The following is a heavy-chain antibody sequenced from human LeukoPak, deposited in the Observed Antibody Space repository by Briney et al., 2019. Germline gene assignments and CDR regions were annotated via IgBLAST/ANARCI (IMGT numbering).Heavy chain of an antibody. CDR1: GGSISSYY. D-gene: IGHD5-24*01. CDR2: IYTSGST. V-gene: IGHV4-4*07. Sequence: PSETLSLTCTVSGGSISSYYWSWIRQPAGKGLEWIGRIYTSGSTNYNPSLKSRVTMSVDTSKNQFSLKLSSVTAADTAVYYCARHAPTHGHTTFDYWGQGTLVAVSS. J-gene: IGHJ4*02. CDR3: ARHAPTHGHTTFDY.